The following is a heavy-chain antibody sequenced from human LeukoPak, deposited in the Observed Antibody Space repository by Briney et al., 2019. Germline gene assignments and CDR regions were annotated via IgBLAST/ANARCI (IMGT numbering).Heavy chain of an antibody. V-gene: IGHV4-59*12. CDR1: GGSISSYY. CDR3: ARLTMFRGVIYGTDWHSDL. D-gene: IGHD3-10*01. Sequence: SETLSLTCTVSGGSISSYYWSWIRQPPGKGLEWIGYICYSGSTNYNPSLRSRVTISLDTSKNQFSLKLSSVTAADTAVYYCARLTMFRGVIYGTDWHSDLWGRGTLVTVSS. J-gene: IGHJ2*01. CDR2: ICYSGST.